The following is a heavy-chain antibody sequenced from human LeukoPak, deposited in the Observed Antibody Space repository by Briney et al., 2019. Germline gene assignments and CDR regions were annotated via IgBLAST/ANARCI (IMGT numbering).Heavy chain of an antibody. D-gene: IGHD4-11*01. V-gene: IGHV1-3*01. CDR1: GYTFTSYA. Sequence: ASVKVSCKASGYTFTSYAMHWVRQAPGQRLEWMGWINAGNANTKYSQKFQGRVTITRDTSASTAYMELSSLRSEDTAVYYCARSNPLSYYGMDVWGQGTTVTVSS. CDR3: ARSNPLSYYGMDV. CDR2: INAGNANT. J-gene: IGHJ6*02.